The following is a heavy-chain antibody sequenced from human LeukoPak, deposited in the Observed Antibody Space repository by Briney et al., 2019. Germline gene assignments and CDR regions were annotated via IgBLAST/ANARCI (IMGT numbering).Heavy chain of an antibody. D-gene: IGHD1-26*01. V-gene: IGHV4-59*01. CDR3: ARDSGSYYSPYYYYYYGMDV. Sequence: PSETLSLTCTVSGGSISSYYWSLIRQPPGKGLEWIGYIYYSGSTNYNPSLKSRVTISVDTSKNQFSLKLSSVTAADTAVYYCARDSGSYYSPYYYYYYGMDVWGQGTTVTVSS. CDR2: IYYSGST. CDR1: GGSISSYY. J-gene: IGHJ6*02.